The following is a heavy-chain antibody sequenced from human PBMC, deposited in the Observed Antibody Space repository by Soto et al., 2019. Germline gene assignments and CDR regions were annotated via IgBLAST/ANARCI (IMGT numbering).Heavy chain of an antibody. J-gene: IGHJ4*02. CDR1: GGSISSYY. CDR3: ARTYDSSGQNDY. D-gene: IGHD3-22*01. Sequence: PSETLSLTCTVSGGSISSYYWSWIRQPPGKGLEWIGYIYYSGSTNYNPSLKSRVTISVDTSKNQFSLKLSSVTAADTAVYYCARTYDSSGQNDYWGQGTLVTVSS. V-gene: IGHV4-59*01. CDR2: IYYSGST.